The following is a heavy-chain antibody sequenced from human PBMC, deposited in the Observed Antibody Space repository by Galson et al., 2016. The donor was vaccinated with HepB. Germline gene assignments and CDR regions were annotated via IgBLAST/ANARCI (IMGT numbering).Heavy chain of an antibody. D-gene: IGHD3-22*01. CDR1: GFTFSSYD. V-gene: IGHV3-23*01. Sequence: SLRLSCAASGFTFSSYDMGWVRQAPGKGLEWVSTTSDSGSRTYYADSVKGRFTISRDDTKNMLYLQMNSLRAEDTTLYYCAKDYKDSSGFRPCDYWGQGTLVTVSS. J-gene: IGHJ4*02. CDR2: TSDSGSRT. CDR3: AKDYKDSSGFRPCDY.